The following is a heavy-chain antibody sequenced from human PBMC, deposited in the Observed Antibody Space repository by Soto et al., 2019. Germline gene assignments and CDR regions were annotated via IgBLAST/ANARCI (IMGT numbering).Heavy chain of an antibody. CDR3: ARDRSSSWYSYYYGMDV. J-gene: IGHJ6*02. CDR2: INAGYGNT. V-gene: IGHV1-3*01. CDR1: GYTFTSFA. D-gene: IGHD6-13*01. Sequence: GASVKVSCKASGYTFTSFAMHWVRQAPGQRLEWMGWINAGYGNTKYSQKFQGRVTITRDTSASTAYMELSSLRSEDTAVYYCARDRSSSWYSYYYGMDVWGQGTTVTVSS.